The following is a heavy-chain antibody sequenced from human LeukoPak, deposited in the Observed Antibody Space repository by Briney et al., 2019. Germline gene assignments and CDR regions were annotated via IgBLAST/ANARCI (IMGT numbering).Heavy chain of an antibody. CDR3: ARDYAGGPYYFDY. CDR1: GGIFSSYA. Sequence: SVKVSCKASGGIFSSYAISWVRQAPGQGLEWMGGIIPGFGTANYAQKFQGRVTITADESTSAAYVELSSLRSVDTAVYYCARDYAGGPYYFDYWGQGTLVTVSS. CDR2: IIPGFGTA. D-gene: IGHD3-16*01. V-gene: IGHV1-69*13. J-gene: IGHJ4*02.